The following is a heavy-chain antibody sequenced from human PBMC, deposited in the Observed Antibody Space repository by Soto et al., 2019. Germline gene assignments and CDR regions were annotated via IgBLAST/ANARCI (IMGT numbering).Heavy chain of an antibody. D-gene: IGHD3-22*01. CDR1: GGLFSSYP. V-gene: IGHV1-69*13. CDR2: IIPVFQTA. Sequence: ASVKVSCKASGGLFSSYPISWVRQVPGQGLEWMGGIIPVFQTAYYTQRFQGRVTIAADESTNTAYMELSSLRSEDTAIYYCARGGSGYTWFNEFWGQGTLVTVSS. J-gene: IGHJ4*02. CDR3: ARGGSGYTWFNEF.